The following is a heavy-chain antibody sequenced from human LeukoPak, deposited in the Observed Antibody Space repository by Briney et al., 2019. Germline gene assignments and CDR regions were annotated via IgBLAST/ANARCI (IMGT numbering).Heavy chain of an antibody. J-gene: IGHJ4*02. CDR2: ISGSGGST. CDR1: GFTFSSDA. D-gene: IGHD4-17*01. Sequence: GGSLRLSCAASGFTFSSDAMSWVRQAPGKGLEWVSAISGSGGSTYYADSVKGRFTVSRDNSKNTLYLQMNSLRAEDTAVYYCARGLYGDYVDYWGQGTLVTVSS. CDR3: ARGLYGDYVDY. V-gene: IGHV3-23*01.